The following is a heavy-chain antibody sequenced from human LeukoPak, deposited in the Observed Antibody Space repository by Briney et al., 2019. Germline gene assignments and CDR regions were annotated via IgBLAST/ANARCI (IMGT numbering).Heavy chain of an antibody. V-gene: IGHV3-33*01. Sequence: GGSLRLSCAASGFTFRSYGMHWVRQAPGKGLEWVAVIWYDGSNKYYADSVKGRFTISRDNSKNTLYLRMNSLRAEDTAVYSCAREAVTTPSFDYWGQGTLVTVSS. J-gene: IGHJ4*02. CDR2: IWYDGSNK. D-gene: IGHD4-17*01. CDR1: GFTFRSYG. CDR3: AREAVTTPSFDY.